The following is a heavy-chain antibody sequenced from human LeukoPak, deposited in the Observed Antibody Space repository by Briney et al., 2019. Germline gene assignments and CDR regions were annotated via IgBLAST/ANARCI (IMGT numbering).Heavy chain of an antibody. CDR1: GGSISSYY. D-gene: IGHD7-27*01. J-gene: IGHJ4*02. Sequence: PSETLSLTCTVSGGSISSYYWSWIRQPPGKGLEWIGRFYTSGSTNYNPSLKSRVTMSVDTSKNQFSLNLSSVTAADTAVYYCARVTGDSLAFDYWGQGTLVTVSS. CDR2: FYTSGST. CDR3: ARVTGDSLAFDY. V-gene: IGHV4-4*07.